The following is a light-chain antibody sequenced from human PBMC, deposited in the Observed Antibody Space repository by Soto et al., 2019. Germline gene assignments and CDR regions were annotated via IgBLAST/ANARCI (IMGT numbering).Light chain of an antibody. CDR3: QHYGRSPLT. V-gene: IGKV3-20*01. J-gene: IGKJ4*01. CDR1: QSVSSNS. Sequence: EIVLTQSPGTLSLSPGERATLSCRASQSVSSNSLAWYQQKPGQAPRLLIYGASSRATGFPDRFSGSGSETDFTLTISRLEPEDFAVYYCQHYGRSPLTFGGGTKVEIK. CDR2: GAS.